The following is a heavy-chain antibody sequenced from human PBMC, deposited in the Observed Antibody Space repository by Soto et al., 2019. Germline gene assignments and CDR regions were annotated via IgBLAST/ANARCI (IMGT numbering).Heavy chain of an antibody. CDR1: GGSISSGDYY. Sequence: QVQLQESGPGLVKPSQTLSLTCTVSGGSISSGDYYWSWIRQPPGKGLEWIGYIHYSWSPYHNPSIPSRATQSGDTPKTRCPPKLCSATAADTAVYYCASADNGPEGFRYYFDYWGQGTLVTVSS. CDR2: IHYSWSP. CDR3: ASADNGPEGFRYYFDY. V-gene: IGHV4-30-4*01. D-gene: IGHD2-8*01. J-gene: IGHJ4*02.